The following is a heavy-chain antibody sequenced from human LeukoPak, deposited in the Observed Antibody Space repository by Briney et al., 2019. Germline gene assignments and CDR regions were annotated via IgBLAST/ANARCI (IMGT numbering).Heavy chain of an antibody. J-gene: IGHJ4*02. V-gene: IGHV3-23*01. Sequence: GGSLRLSCAAAGFPLTNYAMSWVRQVPGKGLEWISEIGISDGHTYYAASVKGRFTVSRDNSKNTLYLQMDSLRVEDTAIYYCVPRHCYRITCYAGFDYWGQGTLVSVSS. D-gene: IGHD2-2*01. CDR1: GFPLTNYA. CDR2: IGISDGHT. CDR3: VPRHCYRITCYAGFDY.